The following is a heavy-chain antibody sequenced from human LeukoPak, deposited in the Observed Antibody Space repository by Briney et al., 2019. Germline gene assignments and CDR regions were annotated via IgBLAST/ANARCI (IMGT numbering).Heavy chain of an antibody. CDR3: ARLTRLVPVGTTYYHSLDV. D-gene: IGHD2-2*01. Sequence: GASVKVSCKASGGTFSSYAISWVRQAPGQGLEWMGRIIPILGIANYAQKFQGRVTITVDKSTSTAYMELSSLRSEDTAVYYCARLTRLVPVGTTYYHSLDVWGQGSTVTVSS. CDR2: IIPILGIA. CDR1: GGTFSSYA. J-gene: IGHJ6*02. V-gene: IGHV1-69*04.